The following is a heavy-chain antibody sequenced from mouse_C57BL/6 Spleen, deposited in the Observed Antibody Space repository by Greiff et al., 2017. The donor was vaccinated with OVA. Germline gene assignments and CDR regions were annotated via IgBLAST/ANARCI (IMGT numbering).Heavy chain of an antibody. D-gene: IGHD2-4*01. CDR3: ARGHYDYDAWFAY. CDR2: ISYDGSN. J-gene: IGHJ3*01. V-gene: IGHV3-6*01. Sequence: VQLQQSGPGLVKPSQSLSLTCSVTGYSITSGYYWNWIRQFPGNKLEWMGYISYDGSNNYNPSLKNRISITRDTSKNQFFLKLNSVTTEDTATYYCARGHYDYDAWFAYWGQGTLVTVSA. CDR1: GYSITSGYY.